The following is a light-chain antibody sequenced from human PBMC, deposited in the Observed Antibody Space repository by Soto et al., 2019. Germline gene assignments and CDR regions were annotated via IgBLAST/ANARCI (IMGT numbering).Light chain of an antibody. CDR2: AAS. CDR3: QQSYSTPIT. J-gene: IGKJ5*01. V-gene: IGKV1-39*01. CDR1: QSISSY. Sequence: DIHMTQSPSSLSASVGDRFTITCGASQSISSYLNWYQQLPGKAPKLLIFAASGLQSGVPSRFSGSGSGTDYTLTISSLQPEDFATYYCQQSYSTPITFGQGTRLEIK.